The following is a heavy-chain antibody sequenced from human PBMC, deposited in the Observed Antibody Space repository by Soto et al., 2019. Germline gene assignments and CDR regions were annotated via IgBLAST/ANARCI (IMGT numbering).Heavy chain of an antibody. Sequence: PGGSLRLSCAVSGFTFSSYWMSWVRQAPGKGLEWVANIKQDGSEKYYVDSVKGRFTISRDNAKNSLYLQMNSLRAEDTAVYYCARDLGYYGSESYDYWGQGTLVTVSS. J-gene: IGHJ4*02. CDR1: GFTFSSYW. V-gene: IGHV3-7*01. CDR3: ARDLGYYGSESYDY. CDR2: IKQDGSEK. D-gene: IGHD3-10*01.